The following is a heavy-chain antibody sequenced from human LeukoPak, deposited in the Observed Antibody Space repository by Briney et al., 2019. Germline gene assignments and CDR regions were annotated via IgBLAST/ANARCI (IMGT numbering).Heavy chain of an antibody. J-gene: IGHJ4*02. Sequence: AGRSLRLSCAASGFTFSSYGMHWVRQAPGKGLEWVAVIWYDGSNKYYADSVKGRFTISRDNSKNTLYLQMNSLRAEDTAVYYCAKDPGYSSSSDGYWGQGTLVTVSS. CDR2: IWYDGSNK. D-gene: IGHD6-6*01. V-gene: IGHV3-33*06. CDR3: AKDPGYSSSSDGY. CDR1: GFTFSSYG.